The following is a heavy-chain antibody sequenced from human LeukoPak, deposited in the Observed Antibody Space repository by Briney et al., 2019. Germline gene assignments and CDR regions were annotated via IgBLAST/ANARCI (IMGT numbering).Heavy chain of an antibody. CDR1: GYTFTSYA. CDR2: INTNTGNP. D-gene: IGHD3-22*01. J-gene: IGHJ4*02. V-gene: IGHV7-4-1*02. CDR3: ARLPYYYDSSGYSIYYFDY. Sequence: ASVKVSCKASGYTFTSYAMNWVRQAPGQGLEWMGWINTNTGNPTYAQGFTGRFVFSLDTSVSTAYLQISSLKAEDTAVYYCARLPYYYDSSGYSIYYFDYWGQGTLVTVSS.